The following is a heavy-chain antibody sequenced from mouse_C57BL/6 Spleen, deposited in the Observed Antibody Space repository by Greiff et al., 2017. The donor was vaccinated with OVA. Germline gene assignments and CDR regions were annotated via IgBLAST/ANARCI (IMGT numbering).Heavy chain of an antibody. CDR1: GYTFTSYW. V-gene: IGHV1-59*01. D-gene: IGHD1-1*01. Sequence: QVQLQQPGAELVRPGTSVKLSCKASGYTFTSYWMHWVKQRPGQGLEWIGVIDPSDSYTNYNQKFKGKATLTVDTSSSTAYIQLSSLTSEDSAVYYCARGDGSSPWFAYWGQGTLVTVSA. CDR2: IDPSDSYT. CDR3: ARGDGSSPWFAY. J-gene: IGHJ3*01.